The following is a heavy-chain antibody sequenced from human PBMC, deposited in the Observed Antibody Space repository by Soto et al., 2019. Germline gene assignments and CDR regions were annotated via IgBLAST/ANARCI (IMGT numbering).Heavy chain of an antibody. CDR1: GLTFTSSS. J-gene: IGHJ4*02. V-gene: IGHV3-30-3*01. Sequence: PGGSLRLSCTASGLTFTSSSFHWVRQAPGKGLEWVAVISENGDRQYSTESVRGRFLISRDSSKNTVYLQMSSLRPEDTGVYFCARCLATTVSALGYWGQGALVTVSS. CDR2: ISENGDRQ. CDR3: ARCLATTVSALGY. D-gene: IGHD4-17*01.